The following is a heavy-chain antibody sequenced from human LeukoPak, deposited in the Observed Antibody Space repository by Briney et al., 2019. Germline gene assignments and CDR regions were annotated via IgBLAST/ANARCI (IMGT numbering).Heavy chain of an antibody. CDR2: INPNSGGT. CDR3: ARDAGRPAYYMDV. V-gene: IGHV1-2*02. J-gene: IGHJ6*03. CDR1: GYTFTGYY. D-gene: IGHD6-13*01. Sequence: ASVKVSCKASGYTFTGYYMHWVRQAPGQGLEWMGWINPNSGGTNYAQKFQGRVTMTRDTSISTAYMELSRLRSEDTAVYYCARDAGRPAYYMDVWGKGTTVTVSS.